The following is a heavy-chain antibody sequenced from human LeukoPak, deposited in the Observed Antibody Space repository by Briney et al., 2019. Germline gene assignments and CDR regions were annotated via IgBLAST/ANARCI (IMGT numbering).Heavy chain of an antibody. CDR3: ARGEYSSSSTSRTYFDY. V-gene: IGHV6-1*01. CDR1: GDSVSSNSAA. CDR2: TYYRFKWYN. Sequence: SQTLSLTCAISGDSVSSNSAAWNWIRQSPSRGLEWLGRTYYRFKWYNDYAVSVKSRITINPDTSKNQFSLQLNSVTPEDTAVYYCARGEYSSSSTSRTYFDYWGQGTLVTVSS. J-gene: IGHJ4*02. D-gene: IGHD6-6*01.